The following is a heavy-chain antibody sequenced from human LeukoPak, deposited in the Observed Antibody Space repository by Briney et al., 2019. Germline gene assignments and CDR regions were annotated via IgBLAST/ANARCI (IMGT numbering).Heavy chain of an antibody. CDR1: W. V-gene: IGHV3-7*01. J-gene: IGHJ4*02. D-gene: IGHD3-10*01. CDR2: IRRDGTTS. CDR3: AKYGDDFGAAFDS. Sequence: WMSWVGQAPGKGLEDMGDIRRDGTTSYYVNSVKGRFTISRDNTKNSMYLHMSGLRVDDTAVYYCAKYGDDFGAAFDSWGQGILVTVSS.